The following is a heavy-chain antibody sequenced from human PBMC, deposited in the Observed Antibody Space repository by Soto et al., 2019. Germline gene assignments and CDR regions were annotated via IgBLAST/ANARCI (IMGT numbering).Heavy chain of an antibody. CDR2: IYYSGST. V-gene: IGHV4-30-4*01. J-gene: IGHJ4*02. D-gene: IGHD3-22*01. Sequence: QVQLQESGPGLVKPSQTLSLTCTVSGGSISSGDYYWSWIRQPPGKGLEWIGYIYYSGSTYYNPSLKSPVTISVDTSKIQFSLKLSSVTAADTAVYYCARGSYYYASSGYYHYCGQGTLVTVSS. CDR3: ARGSYYYASSGYYHY. CDR1: GGSISSGDYY.